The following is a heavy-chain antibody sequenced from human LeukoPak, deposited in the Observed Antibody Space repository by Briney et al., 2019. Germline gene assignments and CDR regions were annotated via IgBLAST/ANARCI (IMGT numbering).Heavy chain of an antibody. CDR3: ARMALDHDASDI. V-gene: IGHV4-34*01. D-gene: IGHD1-1*01. CDR2: INHSGST. J-gene: IGHJ3*02. CDR1: GGSFSGYY. Sequence: SETLSLTCAVYGGSFSGYYWSWIRQPPGKGLEWIGEINHSGSTNYNPSLKSRVTISVDTSKNQFSLKLSSVTAADTAVYYCARMALDHDASDIWGQGTMVTVSS.